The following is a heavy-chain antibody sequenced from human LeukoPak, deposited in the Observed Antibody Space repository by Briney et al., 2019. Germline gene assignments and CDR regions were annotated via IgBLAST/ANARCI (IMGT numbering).Heavy chain of an antibody. V-gene: IGHV3-9*01. J-gene: IGHJ6*02. CDR2: ISWNSGSI. D-gene: IGHD5-12*01. Sequence: GGSLRLSCAASGFTFDDYAMHWVRQAPGKGLEWVSGISWNSGSIGYADSVKGRFTISRDNAKNSLYLQMNSLRAEDTALYYCAKDGDSGYDASYYYYGTDVWGQGTTVTVSS. CDR1: GFTFDDYA. CDR3: AKDGDSGYDASYYYYGTDV.